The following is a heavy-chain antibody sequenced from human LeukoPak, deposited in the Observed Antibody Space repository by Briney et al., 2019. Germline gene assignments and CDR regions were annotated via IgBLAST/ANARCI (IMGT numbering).Heavy chain of an antibody. CDR2: ISYDGSNK. Sequence: PGGSLRLSCAASGFTFSSYGMHWVRQAPGKGLEWVAVISYDGSNKYYADSVKGRFTISRDNSKNTLYLQMNSLRAEDMAVYYCAKDCSSTSHMLGSCYWGQGTLVTVSS. CDR3: AKDCSSTSHMLGSCY. V-gene: IGHV3-30*18. CDR1: GFTFSSYG. D-gene: IGHD2-2*01. J-gene: IGHJ4*02.